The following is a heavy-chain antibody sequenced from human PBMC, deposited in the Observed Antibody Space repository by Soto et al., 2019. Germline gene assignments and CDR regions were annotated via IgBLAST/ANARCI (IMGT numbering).Heavy chain of an antibody. CDR3: AKGSIEYSASVDN. V-gene: IGHV3-23*01. J-gene: IGHJ4*02. D-gene: IGHD5-12*01. CDR2: ISARGGSS. CDR1: GFSFSSYA. Sequence: PGGSLRLSCAASGFSFSSYALVWVRQAPGKGLEWVPVISARGGSSYFADSAKGRFTISRDNSKNVFSLEMNSLRAEDTAIYFCAKGSIEYSASVDNWGQGTLVLVSS.